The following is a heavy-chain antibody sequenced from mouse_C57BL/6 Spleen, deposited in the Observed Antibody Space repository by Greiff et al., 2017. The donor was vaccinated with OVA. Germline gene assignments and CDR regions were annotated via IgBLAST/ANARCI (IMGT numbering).Heavy chain of an antibody. J-gene: IGHJ2*01. CDR3: ARSDGSSADYFDY. Sequence: QVQLQQSGAELAKPGASVKLSCKASGYTFTSYWMHWVKQRPGQGLEWIGYINPSSGYPKYNQKFKDKATLTADKSSSTAYMQLSSLTYEDSAVYYCARSDGSSADYFDYWGQGTTLTVSS. CDR1: GYTFTSYW. D-gene: IGHD1-1*01. V-gene: IGHV1-7*01. CDR2: INPSSGYP.